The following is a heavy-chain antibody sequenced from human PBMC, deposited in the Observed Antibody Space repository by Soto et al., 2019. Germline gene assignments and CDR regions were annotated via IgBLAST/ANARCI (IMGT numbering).Heavy chain of an antibody. V-gene: IGHV1-69*13. CDR1: GGTFSSYA. J-gene: IGHJ3*02. CDR2: IIPIFGTA. CDR3: ASPPRMVRGGGAGGHDAFDI. Sequence: GASVKVSCKASGGTFSSYAISWVRQAPGQGLEWMGGIIPIFGTANYAQKFQGRVTITADESTGTAYMELSSLRSEDTAVYYCASPPRMVRGGGAGGHDAFDIWGQGTMVTVSS. D-gene: IGHD3-10*01.